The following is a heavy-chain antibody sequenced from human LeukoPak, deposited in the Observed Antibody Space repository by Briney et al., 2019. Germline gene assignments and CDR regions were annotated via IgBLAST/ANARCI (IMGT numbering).Heavy chain of an antibody. CDR3: ARRRIVATIDY. D-gene: IGHD5-12*01. CDR2: IYFSGNT. CDR1: GASISSTSYY. J-gene: IGHJ4*02. Sequence: SETLSLTCTVSGASISSTSYYWAWIRQPPGKGLGWVGSIYFSGNTFYNPSLKSRVTISVDTSKNQFSLKLTSVTAADTAIYYCARRRIVATIDYWGQGTLVTVSS. V-gene: IGHV4-39*01.